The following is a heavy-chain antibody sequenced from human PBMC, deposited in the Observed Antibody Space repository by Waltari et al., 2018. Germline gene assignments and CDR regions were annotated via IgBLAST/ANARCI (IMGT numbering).Heavy chain of an antibody. CDR3: AFDSSGYSGS. D-gene: IGHD3-22*01. CDR1: GFHFSRYA. CDR2: ISGSGGST. J-gene: IGHJ5*02. Sequence: EVQLLESGGGLVQPGGSRRLSCAASGFHFSRYAMSWVRQAPGKGLEWVSAISGSGGSTYYADSVKVRFTISRDNSKNTLYLQMNSLRAEDTAVYYCAFDSSGYSGSWGQGTLVTVSS. V-gene: IGHV3-23*01.